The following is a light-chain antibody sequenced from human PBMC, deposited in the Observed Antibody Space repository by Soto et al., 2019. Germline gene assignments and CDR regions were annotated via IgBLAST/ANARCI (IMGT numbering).Light chain of an antibody. J-gene: IGKJ1*01. V-gene: IGKV3-20*01. Sequence: IVLTQSPSTLSLSSGERATLSCRASQSVRSSYLAWYQQKPGQAPRLLIYGASSRATGIPDRFSGSGSGTDFTLTISRLEPEDFAVYYCQQYGSSPRTFGQGTKVDIK. CDR2: GAS. CDR1: QSVRSSY. CDR3: QQYGSSPRT.